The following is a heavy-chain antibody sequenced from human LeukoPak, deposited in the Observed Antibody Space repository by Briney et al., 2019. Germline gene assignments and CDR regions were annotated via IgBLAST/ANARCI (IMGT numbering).Heavy chain of an antibody. J-gene: IGHJ4*02. CDR1: GGSISSYY. Sequence: SETLSLTCTVSGGSISSYYWSCIRQPPGKGLEWIGYIYYSGSTKYNPSLKSRVTISVDTSKNQFSLKLSSVTAADTAVYYCARGGGNSFDYWGQGTLVTVSS. D-gene: IGHD4-23*01. CDR3: ARGGGNSFDY. CDR2: IYYSGST. V-gene: IGHV4-59*01.